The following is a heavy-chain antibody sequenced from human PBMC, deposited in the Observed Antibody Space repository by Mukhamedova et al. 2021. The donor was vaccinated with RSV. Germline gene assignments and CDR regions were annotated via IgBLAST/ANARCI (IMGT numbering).Heavy chain of an antibody. Sequence: GLEWIGSIYYSGSTYYNPSLKSRVTISVDTSKNQLSLKLSSVTAADTAVYYCASADSAARLHYFDYWGQGTLVIVSS. CDR2: IYYSGST. D-gene: IGHD6-6*01. CDR3: ASADSAARLHYFDY. V-gene: IGHV4-39*07. J-gene: IGHJ4*02.